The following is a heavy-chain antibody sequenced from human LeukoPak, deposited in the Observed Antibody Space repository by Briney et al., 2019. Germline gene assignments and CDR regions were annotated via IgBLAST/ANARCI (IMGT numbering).Heavy chain of an antibody. CDR1: GFSISSYE. CDR3: ARVELAPYYYYMDV. V-gene: IGHV3-48*03. CDR2: ISSSGSTI. J-gene: IGHJ6*03. D-gene: IGHD1-7*01. Sequence: GGSLRLSCAASGFSISSYEMSWVRQAPGKGLEWVSYISSSGSTIYYADSGKGRFTISRDNAKNSLYLRMNSLRAEDTAVYYCARVELAPYYYYMDVWGKGTTVTVSS.